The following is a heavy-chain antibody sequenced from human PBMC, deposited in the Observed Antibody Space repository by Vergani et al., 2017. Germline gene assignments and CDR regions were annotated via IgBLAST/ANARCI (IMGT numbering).Heavy chain of an antibody. V-gene: IGHV1-69*18. J-gene: IGHJ6*02. CDR2: IIPIFGTA. Sequence: QVQLVQSGAEVKKPGSSVKVSCKASGGTFSSYAISWVRQAPGQGLEWMGRIIPIFGTANYAQKFQGRVTITADESTSTAYMELSSLRSEDTAVYYCARDHGYCSSTSGYYGMDVWGQGTTVTVSS. D-gene: IGHD2-2*01. CDR1: GGTFSSYA. CDR3: ARDHGYCSSTSGYYGMDV.